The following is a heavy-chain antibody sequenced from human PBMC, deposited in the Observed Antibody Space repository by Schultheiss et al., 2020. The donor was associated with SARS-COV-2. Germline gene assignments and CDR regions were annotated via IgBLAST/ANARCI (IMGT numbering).Heavy chain of an antibody. J-gene: IGHJ6*02. Sequence: SETLSLTCTVSGGSISSGGYYWSWIRQHPGKGLEWIGYIYYSGSTYYNPSLKSRVTISVDTSKNQFSLQLSSVTAADTAVYYCARDRYPYGMDVWGQGTTVTVSS. CDR3: ARDRYPYGMDV. V-gene: IGHV4-31*03. CDR1: GGSISSGGYY. CDR2: IYYSGST. D-gene: IGHD1-26*01.